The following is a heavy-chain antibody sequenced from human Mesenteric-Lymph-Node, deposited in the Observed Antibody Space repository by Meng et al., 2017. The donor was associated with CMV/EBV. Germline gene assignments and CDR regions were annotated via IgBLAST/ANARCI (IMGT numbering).Heavy chain of an antibody. Sequence: VSLKASGYPFPSSHMPWVRQAPGQGLEWMGIINPDGGRTTYAQKFQGRVTMTGDTSTTTVYMELSSLRSEDTAVYYCAVYSGYDFNYWGQGTLVTVSS. CDR2: INPDGGRT. CDR1: GYPFPSSH. CDR3: AVYSGYDFNY. D-gene: IGHD5-12*01. J-gene: IGHJ4*02. V-gene: IGHV1-46*01.